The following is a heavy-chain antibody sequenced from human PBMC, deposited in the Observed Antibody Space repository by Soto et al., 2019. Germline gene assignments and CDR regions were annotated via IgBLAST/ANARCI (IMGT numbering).Heavy chain of an antibody. CDR2: ISSSSSYI. D-gene: IGHD1-26*01. Sequence: PGGSLRLSCAASGFTFSSYSMNWVRQAPGKGLEWVSSISSSSSYIYYADSVKGRFTISRDNAKNSLCLQMNSLRAEDTAVYYCARAARDSWDYDYWGQGTLVTVSS. J-gene: IGHJ4*02. CDR3: ARAARDSWDYDY. V-gene: IGHV3-21*01. CDR1: GFTFSSYS.